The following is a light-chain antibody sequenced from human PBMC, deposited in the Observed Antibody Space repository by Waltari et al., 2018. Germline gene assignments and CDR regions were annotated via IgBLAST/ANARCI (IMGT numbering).Light chain of an antibody. V-gene: IGLV3-19*01. CDR3: NSRESSDNHLV. CDR1: SVRGFY. Sequence: SSELTQNPAVSVGLGQSVRSTCQGDSVRGFYASCYQQRPGQAPLLVIYGENNRPSGIPDRFSGSSSGNTASLIITGAQAEDEADYYCNSRESSDNHLVFGGGTKLTVL. CDR2: GEN. J-gene: IGLJ2*01.